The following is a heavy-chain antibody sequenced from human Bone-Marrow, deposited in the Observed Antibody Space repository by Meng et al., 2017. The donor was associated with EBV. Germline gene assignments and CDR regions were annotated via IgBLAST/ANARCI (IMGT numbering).Heavy chain of an antibody. CDR2: IYYSGST. CDR3: ARQDIVLVVKGCWFDP. CDR1: GGSISSSSYY. V-gene: IGHV4-39*01. D-gene: IGHD2-8*02. Sequence: PRLRAAGPGLVKPSAPLSLTCTVSGGSISSSSYYWGWIRQPPGKGLEWIGSIYYSGSTYYNPSLKSRVTISVDTSKNQFSLKLSSVTAADTAVYYCARQDIVLVVKGCWFDPWGQGTLVTVSS. J-gene: IGHJ5*02.